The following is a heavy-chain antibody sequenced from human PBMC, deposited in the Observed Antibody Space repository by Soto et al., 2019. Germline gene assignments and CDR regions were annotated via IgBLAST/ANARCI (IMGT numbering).Heavy chain of an antibody. Sequence: PGWSLRLSCAASGFSFVSHWMHLVRQVPGEGLAWVSRINGNADNSDYADSVKGRFTISRDNAMNRLYLQMDSLRADDTGVYYCVRDFRGAVAGSEFEHWGKGTLVTVFS. CDR2: INGNADNS. J-gene: IGHJ4*02. D-gene: IGHD6-19*01. CDR3: VRDFRGAVAGSEFEH. V-gene: IGHV3-74*01. CDR1: GFSFVSHW.